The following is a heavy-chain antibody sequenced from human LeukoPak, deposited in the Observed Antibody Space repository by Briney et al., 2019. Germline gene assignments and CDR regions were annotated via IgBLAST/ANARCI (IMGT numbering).Heavy chain of an antibody. CDR3: ARDRGRQKWFQGFDP. J-gene: IGHJ5*02. CDR1: GYTFTTYG. CDR2: ISTYDGNT. Sequence: ASVKVSCKASGYTFTTYGINWVRQAPGQGLEWMGWISTYDGNTNYAEKLQGRVTMTTDTSTSTAYMELRSLRFDDTALYYCARDRGRQKWFQGFDPWGQGTLVTVSS. V-gene: IGHV1-18*01. D-gene: IGHD3-22*01.